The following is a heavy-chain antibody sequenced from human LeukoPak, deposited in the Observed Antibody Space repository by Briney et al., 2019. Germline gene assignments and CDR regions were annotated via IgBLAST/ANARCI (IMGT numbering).Heavy chain of an antibody. V-gene: IGHV3-9*01. D-gene: IGHD2-21*02. Sequence: GGSLRLSCAASGFKFDDYAVHWVRQGPGKGLEWVSGISWNSGIIDYADSVKGRFTISRDNAKSSLFLQMNSLRVEDTALCYCAREGLTVDAFDIWGPGTVVTVSS. CDR1: GFKFDDYA. J-gene: IGHJ3*02. CDR2: ISWNSGII. CDR3: AREGLTVDAFDI.